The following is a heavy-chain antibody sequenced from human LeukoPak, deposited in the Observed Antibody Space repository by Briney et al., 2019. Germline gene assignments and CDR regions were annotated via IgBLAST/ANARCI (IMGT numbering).Heavy chain of an antibody. D-gene: IGHD2-15*01. Sequence: SETLSLTCAVSADSISSFYWSWIRQPPGQGLEWIGYVFYTEDTNHNPSLKSRVTISLDTSKQQVALRLTSVTAADTAVYYCARHPFATPFDHWGRGTLVTVSS. J-gene: IGHJ4*02. CDR1: ADSISSFY. CDR3: ARHPFATPFDH. V-gene: IGHV4-59*08. CDR2: VFYTEDT.